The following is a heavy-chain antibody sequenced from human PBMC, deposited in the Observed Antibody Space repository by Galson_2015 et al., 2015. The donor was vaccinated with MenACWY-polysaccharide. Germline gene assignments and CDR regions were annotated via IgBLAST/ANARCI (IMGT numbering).Heavy chain of an antibody. Sequence: SLRLSCAISGFTFSSYAMNWVRQVPGKGLEWVSCISGSGADTYYADSVKGRFTISRDNSKNTLYLQMNSLRAEDTAVYYCAKDFHNYGMDVWGQGTLVTVSS. D-gene: IGHD5-24*01. CDR1: GFTFSSYA. J-gene: IGHJ6*02. CDR3: AKDFHNYGMDV. V-gene: IGHV3-23*01. CDR2: ISGSGADT.